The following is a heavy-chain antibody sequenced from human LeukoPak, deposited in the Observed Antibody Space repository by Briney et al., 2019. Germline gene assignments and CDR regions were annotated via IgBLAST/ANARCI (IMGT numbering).Heavy chain of an antibody. CDR2: INHSGST. J-gene: IGHJ4*02. Sequence: SETLSLTCAVYGGSFSGYYWSWIRQPPGKGLEWIGEINHSGSTYYNPSLKSRVTISVDTSKNQFSLKLSSVTAADTAVYYCARGPGIAVAGLIDYWGQGTLVTVSS. CDR1: GGSFSGYY. CDR3: ARGPGIAVAGLIDY. V-gene: IGHV4-34*01. D-gene: IGHD6-19*01.